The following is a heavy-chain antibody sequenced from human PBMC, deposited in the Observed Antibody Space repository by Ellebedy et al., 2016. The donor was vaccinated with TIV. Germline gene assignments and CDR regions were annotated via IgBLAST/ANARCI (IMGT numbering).Heavy chain of an antibody. CDR3: ARRGTATPGAFDI. V-gene: IGHV1-46*04. D-gene: IGHD6-13*01. CDR2: INTSGGST. CDR1: GYTFTSYY. Sequence: AASVKVSCKASGYTFTSYYMHWVRQAPGQGLEWMGIINTSGGSTSYAQKLQGRVTMTRDTSTSTVYTELSSLRSEDTSVYYCARRGTATPGAFDIWGQGTMVTVSS. J-gene: IGHJ3*02.